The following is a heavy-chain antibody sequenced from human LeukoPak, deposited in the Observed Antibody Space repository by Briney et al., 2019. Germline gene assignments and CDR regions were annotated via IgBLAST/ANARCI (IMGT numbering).Heavy chain of an antibody. CDR2: ISTSSSYI. J-gene: IGHJ4*02. Sequence: GGSLRLSCAASGFTFSSYSMNWVRQAPGKGLEWVSSISTSSSYINYADSVKGRFTISRDNAKKSLYLQMDSLRAEDTAVYYCAKDHYYDSSNYYYGRPNLFDYWGQGTLVTVSS. CDR1: GFTFSSYS. D-gene: IGHD3-22*01. V-gene: IGHV3-21*04. CDR3: AKDHYYDSSNYYYGRPNLFDY.